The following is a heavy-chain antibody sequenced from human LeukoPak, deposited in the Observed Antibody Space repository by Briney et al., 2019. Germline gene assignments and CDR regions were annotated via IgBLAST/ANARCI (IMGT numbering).Heavy chain of an antibody. CDR3: ARAGRGYSGSGGPDY. V-gene: IGHV1-2*02. Sequence: VASVKVSCKASGYTFTGYYMHWVRQAPGQGLEWMGWINPNSGGTNYAQKFQGRVTMTRDTSISTAYMELSRLRSDDTAVYYCARAGRGYSGSGGPDYWGQGTLVTVSS. CDR1: GYTFTGYY. J-gene: IGHJ4*02. CDR2: INPNSGGT. D-gene: IGHD5-12*01.